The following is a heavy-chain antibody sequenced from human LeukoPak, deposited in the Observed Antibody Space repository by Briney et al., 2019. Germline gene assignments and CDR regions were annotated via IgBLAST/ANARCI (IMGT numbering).Heavy chain of an antibody. Sequence: SETLSLTCTVSGGSVSSYYWSWIRQPPGKGLEWIGYIYYSGSTNYNPSLKSRVTISVDTSKNQFSLKLSSVTAADTAVYYCARVAGDLDYWGQGTLVTVSS. CDR1: GGSVSSYY. D-gene: IGHD6-19*01. J-gene: IGHJ4*02. V-gene: IGHV4-59*02. CDR3: ARVAGDLDY. CDR2: IYYSGST.